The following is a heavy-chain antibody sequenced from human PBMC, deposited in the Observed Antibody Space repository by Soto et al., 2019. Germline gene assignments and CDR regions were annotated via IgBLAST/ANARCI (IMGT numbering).Heavy chain of an antibody. CDR3: TGAYYDIDGYILGT. CDR1: GGSIRSGY. J-gene: IGHJ5*02. D-gene: IGHD3-22*01. V-gene: IGHV4-59*01. Sequence: PSETLSLTCSVSGGSIRSGYWTWIRHPPGKRLEWIGYIYLGGSINYNPSLKSRVIISVDTAKNQFSLSLSSVTAADTAVYYCTGAYYDIDGYILGTWGEGTSVTGSS. CDR2: IYLGGSI.